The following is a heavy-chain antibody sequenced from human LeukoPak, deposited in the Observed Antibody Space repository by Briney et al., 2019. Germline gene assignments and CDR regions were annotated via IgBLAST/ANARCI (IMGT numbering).Heavy chain of an antibody. CDR3: ARSTYYDFWSGYYLTGWSDP. CDR2: IYTSGST. D-gene: IGHD3-3*01. V-gene: IGHV4-4*09. J-gene: IGHJ5*02. CDR1: GGSISSYY. Sequence: SETLSLTCTVSGGSISSYYWSWIRQPPGKGLEWIGYIYTSGSTNYNPSLKSRVTISVDTSKNQFSLKLSSVTAADTAVYYCARSTYYDFWSGYYLTGWSDPWGQGTLVTVSS.